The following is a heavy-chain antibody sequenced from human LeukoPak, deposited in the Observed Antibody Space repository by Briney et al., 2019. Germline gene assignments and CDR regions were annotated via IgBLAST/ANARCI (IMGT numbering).Heavy chain of an antibody. CDR2: ISWNSGSI. J-gene: IGHJ6*02. V-gene: IGHV3-9*01. CDR1: GFTFDDYA. Sequence: GGSLRLSCAASGFTFDDYAMHWVRQAPGKGLEWVSGISWNSGSIGYADSVKGRFTISRDNAKNSLYLQMNSLRAEDTALYYCAKALHYYYGMDVWGQGTTVTVS. CDR3: AKALHYYYGMDV.